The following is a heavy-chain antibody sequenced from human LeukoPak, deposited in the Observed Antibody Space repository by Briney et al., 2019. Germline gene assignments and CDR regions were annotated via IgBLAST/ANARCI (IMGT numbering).Heavy chain of an antibody. CDR3: ARVDSSGYYSPRYWVDY. CDR1: GGSISSSSYY. Sequence: SETLSLTCTVSGGSISSSSYYWGWIRQPPGQGLEWIGSIYYSGSNYSNPSLRSRVTISVDTSKNQFSLKLSSVTAADTAVYYCARVDSSGYYSPRYWVDYWGQGTLVTV. J-gene: IGHJ4*02. D-gene: IGHD3-22*01. V-gene: IGHV4-39*07. CDR2: IYYSGSN.